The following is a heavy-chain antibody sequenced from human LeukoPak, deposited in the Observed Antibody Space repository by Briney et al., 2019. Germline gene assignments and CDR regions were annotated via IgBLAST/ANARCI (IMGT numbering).Heavy chain of an antibody. Sequence: ASVKVSCKASGYTFTGYYMHWVRPAPGQGLGWMGWINPNSGGTNYAQKFQGWVTMTRDTSISTAYLQWSSLKASDTAMYYCARHQRQQLADYWGQGTLVTVSS. D-gene: IGHD6-13*01. CDR1: GYTFTGYY. V-gene: IGHV1-2*04. CDR2: INPNSGGT. J-gene: IGHJ4*02. CDR3: ARHQRQQLADY.